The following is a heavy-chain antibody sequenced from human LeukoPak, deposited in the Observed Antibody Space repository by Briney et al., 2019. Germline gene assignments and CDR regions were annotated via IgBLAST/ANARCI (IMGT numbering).Heavy chain of an antibody. V-gene: IGHV4-34*01. CDR3: ASDTVAGTG. D-gene: IGHD6-19*01. CDR1: GGSFSDYT. Sequence: SETLSLTCAVFGGSFSDYTWSWIRQPPGKGLEWIGEINHSGITNYNPYLKSRVTTSADTSKNQFSLKLSSVTAADTSVYYCASDTVAGTGWGQGTLVTVSS. CDR2: INHSGIT. J-gene: IGHJ4*02.